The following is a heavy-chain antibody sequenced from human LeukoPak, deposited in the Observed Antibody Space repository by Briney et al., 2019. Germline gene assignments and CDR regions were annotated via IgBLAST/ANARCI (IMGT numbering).Heavy chain of an antibody. V-gene: IGHV3-23*01. CDR2: ISGSGGST. J-gene: IGHJ4*02. Sequence: PGGSLRLSCAASGFTFSSYAMSWVRQAPGKGLEWFSAISGSGGSTYYADSVKGRFTISRDNSKNTLYLQMNSLRAEDTAVYYCAKPRGWQLYHDYWGQGTLVTVSS. D-gene: IGHD6-19*01. CDR1: GFTFSSYA. CDR3: AKPRGWQLYHDY.